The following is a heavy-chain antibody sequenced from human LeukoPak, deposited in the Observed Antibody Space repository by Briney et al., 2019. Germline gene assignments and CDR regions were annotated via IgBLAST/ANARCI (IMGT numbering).Heavy chain of an antibody. CDR2: ISWNSGNI. CDR1: GFTFDDYA. V-gene: IGHV3-9*01. J-gene: IGHJ4*02. D-gene: IGHD1-26*01. CDR3: AKAERGWESLPSDY. Sequence: PGRSLRLSCAASGFTFDDYAMHWVRQAPGKGLEWDSGISWNSGNIGYADSVKGRFTISRDNAKNSLYLQMNSLRSEDTALYYCAKAERGWESLPSDYWGQGTLVTVSS.